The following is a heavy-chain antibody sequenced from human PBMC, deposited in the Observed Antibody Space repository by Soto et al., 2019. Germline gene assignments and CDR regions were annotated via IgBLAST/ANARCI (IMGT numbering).Heavy chain of an antibody. CDR3: ARDYYDSSGYWGRGYYYGMDV. V-gene: IGHV3-30-3*01. CDR2: ISYDGSNK. J-gene: IGHJ6*02. CDR1: GFTFSSYA. D-gene: IGHD3-22*01. Sequence: PGGSLRLSCAASGFTFSSYAMHWVRQAPGKGLEWVAVISYDGSNKYYADSVKGRFTISRDNSKNALYLQMNSLRAEDTAVYYCARDYYDSSGYWGRGYYYGMDVWGQGTTVTVSS.